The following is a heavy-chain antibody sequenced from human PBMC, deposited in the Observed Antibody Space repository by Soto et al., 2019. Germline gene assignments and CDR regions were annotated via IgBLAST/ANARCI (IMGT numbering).Heavy chain of an antibody. V-gene: IGHV1-18*04. CDR3: ARVWGSYRAPSGGAGLDP. Sequence: QVQLVQSGAEVKKPGASVKVSCKASGYSFTSNAITWVRQAPGQGLEWMGRISAYDGNTNYAQKFQGRVTMTTDAATSTAYLELGSLTSDDTAVYYCARVWGSYRAPSGGAGLDPWGQGTLVTVSS. J-gene: IGHJ5*02. CDR2: ISAYDGNT. CDR1: GYSFTSNA. D-gene: IGHD3-16*02.